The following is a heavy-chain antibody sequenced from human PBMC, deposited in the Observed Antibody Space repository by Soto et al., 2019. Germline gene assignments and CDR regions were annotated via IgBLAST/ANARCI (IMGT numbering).Heavy chain of an antibody. CDR1: GFALLSFA. J-gene: IGHJ4*02. D-gene: IGHD2-2*01. CDR3: ANVVG. CDR2: SSGTGANA. V-gene: IGHV3-23*01. Sequence: EVQLLESGGDLVQPGGSLRLSCAGSGFALLSFAMNWVRQAPGKGLEWVAASSGTGANAYYTDSVRGRFTVSRDNSKNMVFLEMNSLRVEYTAVYYCANVVGWGQGTLVTVSS.